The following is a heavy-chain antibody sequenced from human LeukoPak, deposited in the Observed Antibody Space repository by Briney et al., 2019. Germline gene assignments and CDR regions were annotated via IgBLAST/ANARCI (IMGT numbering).Heavy chain of an antibody. CDR2: VRGSGTDT. Sequence: GGSLRLSCAASGFTVSRNYMSWVRQAPGKGLEWVSAVRGSGTDTYYADSVKGRFTISRDNSKNTLYPQMNSLRAEDTAIYYCAKTSRGNSGYDSPFHYWGQGTLVTVSS. D-gene: IGHD5-12*01. J-gene: IGHJ4*02. V-gene: IGHV3-23*01. CDR3: AKTSRGNSGYDSPFHY. CDR1: GFTVSRNY.